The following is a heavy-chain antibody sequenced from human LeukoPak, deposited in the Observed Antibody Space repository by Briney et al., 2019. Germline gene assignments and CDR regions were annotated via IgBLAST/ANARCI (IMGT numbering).Heavy chain of an antibody. D-gene: IGHD3-16*01. CDR1: GFTFSSYA. CDR2: ISGSGGST. Sequence: GGSLRLSCAASGFTFSSYAMSWVRQAPGKGLEWVSAISGSGGSTYYADSVKGRFTISRDNSKNMLYLQMNSLRAEDTAVYYCAKVLRLGEFAFDIWGQGTMVTVSS. CDR3: AKVLRLGEFAFDI. V-gene: IGHV3-23*01. J-gene: IGHJ3*02.